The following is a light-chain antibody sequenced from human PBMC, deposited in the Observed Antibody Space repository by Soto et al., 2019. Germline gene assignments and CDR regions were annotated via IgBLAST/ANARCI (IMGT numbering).Light chain of an antibody. V-gene: IGLV6-57*01. CDR3: QSYDSDTVI. Sequence: NFMLTQPHSVSASPGQTVTISCTRSSGSIASNYVQWYQQRPGSSPTIVIYEDNQRPSGVPDRFSGSIDRSSSSASLTISGLKSEDEADYYCQSYDSDTVIFGGGTKLTVL. J-gene: IGLJ2*01. CDR2: EDN. CDR1: SGSIASNY.